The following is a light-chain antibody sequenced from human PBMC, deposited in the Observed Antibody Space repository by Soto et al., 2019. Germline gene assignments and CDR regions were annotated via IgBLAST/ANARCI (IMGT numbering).Light chain of an antibody. CDR1: SGDVGGYNY. CDR3: SLYAGSPVV. CDR2: EVS. Sequence: QSALTQPPSASGSPGQSVTISCTGTSGDVGGYNYVSWYQQHPGKAPKLVIYEVSERPSGVPDRFSGSKSGNTASLTVSGLQAEDEAIYNCSLYAGSPVVFGGGTKLTVL. V-gene: IGLV2-8*01. J-gene: IGLJ2*01.